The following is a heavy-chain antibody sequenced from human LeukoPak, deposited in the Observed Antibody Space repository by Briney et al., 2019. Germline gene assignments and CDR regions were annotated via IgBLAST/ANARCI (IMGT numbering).Heavy chain of an antibody. CDR2: VSGSGGVT. Sequence: GGSLRLSCAAPGFTFSKYAMSWVRQAPGKGLEWVSGVSGSGGVTYYADSVKGRFTISRDNSKSTLHLQMNSLRAEDTAVYYCATFLAVIAARDSLYFQHWGQGTLVSVSS. J-gene: IGHJ1*01. CDR1: GFTFSKYA. D-gene: IGHD6-6*01. CDR3: ATFLAVIAARDSLYFQH. V-gene: IGHV3-23*01.